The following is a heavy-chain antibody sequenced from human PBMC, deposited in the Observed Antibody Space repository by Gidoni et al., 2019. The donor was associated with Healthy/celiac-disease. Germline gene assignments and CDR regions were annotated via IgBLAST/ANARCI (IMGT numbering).Heavy chain of an antibody. D-gene: IGHD2-21*02. Sequence: QVQLVESGGGVVQPGRSLRLSCAASGFPFSSYGMHWVRQAPGKGLEWVAVISYDGSNKYYADSVKGRFTISRDNSKNTLYLQMNSLRAEDTAVYYCAKEDLAYCGGDCPTFDWGQGTLVTVSS. CDR1: GFPFSSYG. CDR2: ISYDGSNK. CDR3: AKEDLAYCGGDCPTFD. V-gene: IGHV3-30*18. J-gene: IGHJ4*02.